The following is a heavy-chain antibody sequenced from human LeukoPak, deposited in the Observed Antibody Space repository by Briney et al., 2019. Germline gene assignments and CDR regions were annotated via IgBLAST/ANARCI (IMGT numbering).Heavy chain of an antibody. V-gene: IGHV3-30*02. CDR2: IQNDGNNK. Sequence: GGSLRLSCAASGFTFSSNGMHWVRQAPGKGLECVAFIQNDGNNKKYADSVKGRFTISRDNSKNTLYLQMDSLRAEDTAVYYCARDWGTSSLYLVNWGQGTLVTVSS. J-gene: IGHJ4*02. CDR1: GFTFSSNG. D-gene: IGHD6-6*01. CDR3: ARDWGTSSLYLVN.